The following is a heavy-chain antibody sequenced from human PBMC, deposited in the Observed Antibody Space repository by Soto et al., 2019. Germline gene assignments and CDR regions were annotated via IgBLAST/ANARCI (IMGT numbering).Heavy chain of an antibody. J-gene: IGHJ4*02. D-gene: IGHD6-19*01. V-gene: IGHV4-30-2*01. CDR3: ARVAVAGTRVDY. CDR1: GGSISSGGYS. Sequence: SETLSLTCAVSGGSISSGGYSWSWVRQPPGKGLEWIGYIYHSGSTYYNPSLKSRVTISVDRSKNQFSLKLSSVTAADTAVYYCARVAVAGTRVDYWGQGTLVTVSS. CDR2: IYHSGST.